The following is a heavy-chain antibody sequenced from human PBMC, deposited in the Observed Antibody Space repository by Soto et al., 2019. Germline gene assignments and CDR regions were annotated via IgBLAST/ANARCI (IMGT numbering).Heavy chain of an antibody. D-gene: IGHD3-3*01. CDR3: ARETYYDFWSDYPDSYYYGMDV. J-gene: IGHJ6*02. CDR2: IDPSDSYT. Sequence: PGESLKISCKGSGYSFTSYWISWVRQMPGKGLEWMGRIDPSDSYTNYSPSFQGHVTISADKSISTAYLQWSSLKASDTAMYYCARETYYDFWSDYPDSYYYGMDVWGQGTTVTVSS. V-gene: IGHV5-10-1*01. CDR1: GYSFTSYW.